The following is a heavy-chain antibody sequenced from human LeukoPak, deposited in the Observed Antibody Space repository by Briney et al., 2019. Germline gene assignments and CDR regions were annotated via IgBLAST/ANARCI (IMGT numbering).Heavy chain of an antibody. V-gene: IGHV4-4*07. CDR2: IYTSGST. CDR1: AGSISSYY. J-gene: IGHJ6*02. Sequence: SETLSLTCTVSAGSISSYYWSWIRQPAGKGLEWIGRIYTSGSTNYNPSLKSRVTMSVDTSKNQFSLKLSPVTAADTAVYYCARDKVYYGMDVWGQGTTVTVSS. CDR3: ARDKVYYGMDV.